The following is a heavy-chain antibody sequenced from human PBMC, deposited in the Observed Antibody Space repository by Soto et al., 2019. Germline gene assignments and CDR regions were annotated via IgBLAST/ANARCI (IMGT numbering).Heavy chain of an antibody. J-gene: IGHJ4*02. V-gene: IGHV3-21*01. D-gene: IGHD6-13*01. CDR2: ISSSSSYI. CDR3: ARDGATRGSSWF. CDR1: GFTFSSYS. Sequence: GGSLRLSCAASGFTFSSYSMNWVRQAPGKGLEWVSSISSSSSYIYYADSVKGRFTISSDNAKNSLYLQMNSLRAEDTAVYYCARDGATRGSSWFWGQGTLVTVSS.